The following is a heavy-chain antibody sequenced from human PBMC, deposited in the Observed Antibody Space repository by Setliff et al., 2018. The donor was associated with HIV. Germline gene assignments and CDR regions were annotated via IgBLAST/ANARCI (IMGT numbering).Heavy chain of an antibody. J-gene: IGHJ4*02. CDR1: GYIFSAYY. Sequence: VKVSCKTSGYIFSAYYVHWLRRAPGQGLEWMGWINYNNGDTKYAERFQGRVTMTRDTSISTVYMDLNRLTSDDTAVYYCALANIVSTARWNHWGRGTLVTVSS. D-gene: IGHD1-1*01. V-gene: IGHV1-2*02. CDR2: INYNNGDT. CDR3: ALANIVSTARWNH.